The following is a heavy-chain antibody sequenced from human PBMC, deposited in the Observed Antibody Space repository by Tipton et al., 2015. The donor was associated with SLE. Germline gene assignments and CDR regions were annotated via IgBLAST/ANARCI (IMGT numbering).Heavy chain of an antibody. CDR3: AGDYGDYGGWFDP. CDR1: GYTFSRFG. V-gene: IGHV1-18*01. D-gene: IGHD4-17*01. J-gene: IGHJ5*02. Sequence: QLVQSGADVKKPGASVKVSCKASGYTFSRFGVNWVRQAPGQGLEWLGWISAYNGETDYAQTLQGRVTLTTDTSTGTAYMEVRSLRSDDTAVYYCAGDYGDYGGWFDPWGQGTLVTVSS. CDR2: ISAYNGET.